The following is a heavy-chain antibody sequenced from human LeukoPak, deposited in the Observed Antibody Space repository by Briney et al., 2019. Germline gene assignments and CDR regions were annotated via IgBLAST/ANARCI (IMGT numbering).Heavy chain of an antibody. CDR3: ARVWSGYGDYPHFDY. Sequence: SETLSLTCTVSGGSISSYYWSWIRQPAGKGLEWIGRIYTSGSTNYNPSLKSRVTMSVDTSKNQFSLKLSSVTAADTAVYYCARVWSGYGDYPHFDYWGQGTLVTVSS. V-gene: IGHV4-4*07. D-gene: IGHD4-17*01. J-gene: IGHJ4*02. CDR1: GGSISSYY. CDR2: IYTSGST.